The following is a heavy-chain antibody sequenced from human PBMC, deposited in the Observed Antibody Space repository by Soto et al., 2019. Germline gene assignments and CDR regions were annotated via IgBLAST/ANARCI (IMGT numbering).Heavy chain of an antibody. CDR3: ARTGPYYYDSSGNWGMDV. CDR1: GGSISSYY. CDR2: IYYGGST. Sequence: SETLSLTCTVSGGSISSYYWSWIRQPPGKGLEWIGYIYYGGSTNYNPSLKSRVTISVDTSKNQFSLKLSSVTAADTAVYYCARTGPYYYDSSGNWGMDVWGQGTTVTVSS. V-gene: IGHV4-59*01. D-gene: IGHD3-22*01. J-gene: IGHJ6*02.